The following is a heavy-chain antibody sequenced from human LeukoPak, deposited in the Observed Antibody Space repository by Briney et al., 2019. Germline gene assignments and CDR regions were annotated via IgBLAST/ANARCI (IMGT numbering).Heavy chain of an antibody. CDR1: GFVFIDYY. V-gene: IGHV3-11*01. CDR3: ARGRDEGMDV. J-gene: IGHJ6*02. Sequence: GGSLTLACEGSGFVFIDYYMNWIRQAPGKGLESISHISSGGSHKYYADSVKGRFTISRDNAKNSLYLQLNNLRGEDTAVYYCARGRDEGMDVWGPGTTVTVSS. CDR2: ISSGGSHK.